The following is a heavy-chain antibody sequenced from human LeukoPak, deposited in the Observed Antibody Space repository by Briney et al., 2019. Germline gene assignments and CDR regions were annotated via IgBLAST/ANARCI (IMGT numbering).Heavy chain of an antibody. J-gene: IGHJ4*02. Sequence: GGSLRLSCAASGFTFSDAWMSWVRQAPGKGLEWVGRIKSKTDGGTTDYAAPVKGRFTISRDDSKNTLYLQMNSLKTEDTAVYYCTTAITMVRGVDWGQGTLVTVSS. D-gene: IGHD3-10*01. CDR1: GFTFSDAW. CDR2: IKSKTDGGTT. V-gene: IGHV3-15*01. CDR3: TTAITMVRGVD.